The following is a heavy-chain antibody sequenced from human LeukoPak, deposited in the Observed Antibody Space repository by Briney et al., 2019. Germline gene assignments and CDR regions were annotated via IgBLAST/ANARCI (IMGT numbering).Heavy chain of an antibody. CDR1: GYTFTSYY. Sequence: ASVKVSCKASGYTFTSYYMHWVRQAPGQGLEWMGIINPSGGSTSYAQKFQGRVTMTRDTSTSTVYVELSSLRSEDTAVYYCAIHSYGPPFDYWGQGTLVTVSS. CDR2: INPSGGST. D-gene: IGHD5-18*01. V-gene: IGHV1-46*01. CDR3: AIHSYGPPFDY. J-gene: IGHJ4*02.